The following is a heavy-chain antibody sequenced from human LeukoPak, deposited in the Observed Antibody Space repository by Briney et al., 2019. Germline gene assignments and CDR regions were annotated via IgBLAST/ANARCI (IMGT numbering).Heavy chain of an antibody. CDR3: ARDSGDSSGYYYYYYYMDV. CDR1: GGSISSYY. J-gene: IGHJ6*03. V-gene: IGHV4-4*07. Sequence: SETLSLTCTVSGGSISSYYWSWIRQPAGKGLEWIGRIYTSGSTNYNPSLKSRVTMSVDTSKNQFSLKLSSVTAADTAVYYCARDSGDSSGYYYYYYYMDVWGKGTTVTVSS. D-gene: IGHD3-22*01. CDR2: IYTSGST.